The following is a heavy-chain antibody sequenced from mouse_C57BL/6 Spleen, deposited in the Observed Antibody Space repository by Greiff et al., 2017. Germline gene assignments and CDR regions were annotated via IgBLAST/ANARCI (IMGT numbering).Heavy chain of an antibody. D-gene: IGHD1-3*01. CDR1: GFTFSDYG. CDR2: ISSGSSTI. CDR3: AKAPFAY. Sequence: EVQLVESGGGLVKPGGSLKLSCAASGFTFSDYGMHWVRQAPEKGLEWVAYISSGSSTIYYAATVKGRFTISRDNAKNTLFLQMTSLGSEDTAMYYCAKAPFAYWGQGTLVTVSA. V-gene: IGHV5-17*01. J-gene: IGHJ3*01.